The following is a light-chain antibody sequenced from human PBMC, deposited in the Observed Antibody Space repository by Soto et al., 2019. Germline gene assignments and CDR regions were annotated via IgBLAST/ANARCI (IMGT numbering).Light chain of an antibody. CDR3: SSYAGITPYV. V-gene: IGLV2-8*01. Sequence: QSALTQPPSASGSPGQSVTISCTGTSSDVGGYTYVSWYQQHPGKAPKLMIYEVSKRPSGVPDRFSGSKSGNTASLTVSGLQAEDEADDYCSSYAGITPYVFGTGTKVTVL. J-gene: IGLJ1*01. CDR2: EVS. CDR1: SSDVGGYTY.